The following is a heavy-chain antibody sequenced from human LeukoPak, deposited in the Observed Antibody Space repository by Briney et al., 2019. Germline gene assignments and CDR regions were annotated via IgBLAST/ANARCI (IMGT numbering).Heavy chain of an antibody. CDR2: ISHDGSNK. Sequence: GGSLRLSCAASGFTFSSYAMHWVRQAPGKGLEWVAVISHDGSNKYYADSVKGRFTISRDNPKNTLYLQMNSLRAEDTAVYYCAKEDGSIAPDYWGQGTLVTVSS. CDR1: GFTFSSYA. CDR3: AKEDGSIAPDY. J-gene: IGHJ4*02. D-gene: IGHD3-10*01. V-gene: IGHV3-30*04.